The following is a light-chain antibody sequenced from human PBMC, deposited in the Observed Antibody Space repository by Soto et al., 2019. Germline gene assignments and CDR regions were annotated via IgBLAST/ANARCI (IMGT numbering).Light chain of an antibody. CDR1: QSVDNY. Sequence: EIVSTQSPATLSLSPGERATLSCRASQSVDNYLVWYQQKPGQAPRLLIYDASNRATGIPARFSGSGSGTDFTLTISSLEPEDFAVYYCQQRSNWPLTFGGGTKVEIK. J-gene: IGKJ4*01. CDR2: DAS. V-gene: IGKV3-11*01. CDR3: QQRSNWPLT.